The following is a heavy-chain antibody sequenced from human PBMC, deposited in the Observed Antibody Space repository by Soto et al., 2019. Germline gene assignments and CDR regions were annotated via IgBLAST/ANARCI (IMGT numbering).Heavy chain of an antibody. V-gene: IGHV3-15*01. Sequence: GGSLRLSCAASGFTFSNAWMSWVRQAPGKGLEWVGRIKSKTDGGTTDYAAPVKGRFTISRDDSKNTLYLQMNSLKTEDTAVYYCTTDSLRFLEWLPIRIDFWGQGTLVTVSS. CDR3: TTDSLRFLEWLPIRIDF. CDR1: GFTFSNAW. J-gene: IGHJ4*02. D-gene: IGHD3-3*01. CDR2: IKSKTDGGTT.